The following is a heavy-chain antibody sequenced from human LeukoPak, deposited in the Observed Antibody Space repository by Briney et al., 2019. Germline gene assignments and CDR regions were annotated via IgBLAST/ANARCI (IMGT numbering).Heavy chain of an antibody. CDR3: ARPPYTNGMDV. Sequence: SETLSLTCTVSGGSISSSSYYWGWIRQPPGGGLEWIGSIYYSGSTYYNPSLKSRVTISVDTSKNQFSLKLSSVTAADTAVYYCARPPYTNGMDVWGQGTTVTVSS. V-gene: IGHV4-39*01. CDR2: IYYSGST. D-gene: IGHD2-2*02. J-gene: IGHJ6*02. CDR1: GGSISSSSYY.